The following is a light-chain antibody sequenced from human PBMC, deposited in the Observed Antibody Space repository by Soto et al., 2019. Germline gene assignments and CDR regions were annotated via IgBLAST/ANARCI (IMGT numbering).Light chain of an antibody. CDR3: QHYSSYSWT. J-gene: IGKJ1*01. V-gene: IGKV1-5*01. Sequence: DIQMTQSPSTLSASVGDRVTITCRASRSITIWLAWYQQKPGKAPKLLIFDASSLESGVPSRFSGSGSGTEFTLTISSLQPDDFANYYCQHYSSYSWTFGQGTKVEIK. CDR1: RSITIW. CDR2: DAS.